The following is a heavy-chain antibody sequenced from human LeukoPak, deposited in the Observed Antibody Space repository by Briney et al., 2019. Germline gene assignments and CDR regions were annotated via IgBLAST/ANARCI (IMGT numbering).Heavy chain of an antibody. Sequence: GGSLRLSCAASGFTLSSYAMHWVRQAPGKGLEWVAVISYDGSNKYYADSVKGRFTISRDNSKNTLYLQMNSLRAEDTAVYYCARGPPSHYYDSSGYYYSRHYYGMDVWGQGTTVTVSS. CDR1: GFTLSSYA. J-gene: IGHJ6*02. V-gene: IGHV3-30*04. CDR2: ISYDGSNK. D-gene: IGHD3-22*01. CDR3: ARGPPSHYYDSSGYYYSRHYYGMDV.